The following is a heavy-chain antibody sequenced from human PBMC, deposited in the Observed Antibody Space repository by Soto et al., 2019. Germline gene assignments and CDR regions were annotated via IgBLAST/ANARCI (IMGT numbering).Heavy chain of an antibody. CDR2: ISGSGGST. J-gene: IGHJ6*02. CDR1: GFTFSSYA. CDR3: AKDGSDFWSGTPLYYYGMDV. Sequence: EVQLLESGGGLVQPGGSLRLSCAASGFTFSSYAMSWVRQAPGKGLEWVSAISGSGGSTYYADSVKGRFTISRDNSKNTLYLQMNSLRAEDTAVYYCAKDGSDFWSGTPLYYYGMDVWGQGTTVTVSS. D-gene: IGHD3-3*01. V-gene: IGHV3-23*01.